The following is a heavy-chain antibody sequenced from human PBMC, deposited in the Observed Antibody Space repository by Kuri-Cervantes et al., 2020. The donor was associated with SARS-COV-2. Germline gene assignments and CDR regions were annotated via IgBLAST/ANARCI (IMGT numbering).Heavy chain of an antibody. D-gene: IGHD2-21*01. Sequence: GGSLRLSCAASGFTFSGYWMSWVRQAPGKGLEWVANIKEDGSEKYYVDSMRGRFTISRDNAKNSLYLQMNSLRAEDTAVYYCAKDDHILGSVVIATPLYWGQGTLVTVSS. CDR3: AKDDHILGSVVIATPLY. CDR2: IKEDGSEK. J-gene: IGHJ4*02. V-gene: IGHV3-7*03. CDR1: GFTFSGYW.